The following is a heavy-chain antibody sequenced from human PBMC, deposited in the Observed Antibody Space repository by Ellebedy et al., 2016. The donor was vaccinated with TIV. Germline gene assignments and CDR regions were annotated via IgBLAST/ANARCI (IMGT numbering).Heavy chain of an antibody. V-gene: IGHV3-30-3*01. Sequence: GESLKISXAASGFTFSNYAMHWVRQAPGKGLEWVAFISYDGSNKYCADSVKGRFTISRDNSKNTLYLQMNSLRPEDTAVYYCASPPSMRVGSTRKHDYWGQGILVTVSS. CDR1: GFTFSNYA. J-gene: IGHJ4*02. CDR3: ASPPSMRVGSTRKHDY. CDR2: ISYDGSNK. D-gene: IGHD3-10*01.